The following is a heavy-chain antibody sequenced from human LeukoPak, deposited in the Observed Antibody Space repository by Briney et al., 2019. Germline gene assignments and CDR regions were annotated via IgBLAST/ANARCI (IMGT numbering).Heavy chain of an antibody. CDR2: ISSSSSYI. Sequence: GGSLRLSCAASGFTFSSYSMSWVRQAPGKGLEWVSSISSSSSYIYYADSVKGRFTTSRDNAKNSLYPQMNSLRAEDTAVYYCARSQHYYDSSGYYLVYWGQGTLVTVSS. J-gene: IGHJ4*02. D-gene: IGHD3-22*01. CDR1: GFTFSSYS. CDR3: ARSQHYYDSSGYYLVY. V-gene: IGHV3-21*01.